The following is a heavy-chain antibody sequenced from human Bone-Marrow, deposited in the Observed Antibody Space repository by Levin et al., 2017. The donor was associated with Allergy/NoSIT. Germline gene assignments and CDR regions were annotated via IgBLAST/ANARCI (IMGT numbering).Heavy chain of an antibody. CDR1: GFTFSSYG. CDR3: AKEAPQRWLQFDYFDY. Sequence: GGSLRLSCAASGFTFSSYGMHWVRQAPGKGLEWVAVISYDGSNKYYADSVKGRFTISRDNSKNTLYLQMNSLRAEDTAVYYCAKEAPQRWLQFDYFDYWGQGTLVTVSS. J-gene: IGHJ4*02. CDR2: ISYDGSNK. V-gene: IGHV3-30*18. D-gene: IGHD5-24*01.